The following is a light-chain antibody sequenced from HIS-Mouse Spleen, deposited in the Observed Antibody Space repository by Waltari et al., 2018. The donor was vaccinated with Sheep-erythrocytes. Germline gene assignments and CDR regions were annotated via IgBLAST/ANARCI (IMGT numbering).Light chain of an antibody. V-gene: IGLV2-11*01. CDR3: CSYAGSYNHV. Sequence: QSALTQPRSVSGSPGQSVTISCTGTSSDVGGYNYVSWYQQYPGKAPRLMVYDVSKRPSRVPDRFASSKSGNTASLTISGLQAEDEADYYCCSYAGSYNHVFATGTKVTVL. CDR2: DVS. CDR1: SSDVGGYNY. J-gene: IGLJ1*01.